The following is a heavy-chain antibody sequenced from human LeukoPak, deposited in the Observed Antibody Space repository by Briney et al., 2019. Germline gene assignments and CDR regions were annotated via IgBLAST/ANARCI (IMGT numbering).Heavy chain of an antibody. V-gene: IGHV3-23*01. CDR2: ISGSGGST. CDR1: GFTFSSYA. Sequence: GGSLRLSCAASGFTFSSYAMSWVRQAPGKGPEWVSAISGSGGSTYYADSVKGRFTISRDNSKNTLYLQMNSLRVEDTAVYYCATRGLRGYFDYWGQGTLVTVSS. CDR3: ATRGLRGYFDY. D-gene: IGHD2-15*01. J-gene: IGHJ4*02.